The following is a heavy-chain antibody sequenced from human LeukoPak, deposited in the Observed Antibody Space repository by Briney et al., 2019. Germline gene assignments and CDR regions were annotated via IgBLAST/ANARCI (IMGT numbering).Heavy chain of an antibody. CDR1: GGSISSYH. CDR3: ARHLGGDDAFDI. D-gene: IGHD2-21*01. J-gene: IGHJ3*02. V-gene: IGHV4-59*08. CDR2: IYYSGRT. Sequence: SETPSLTCTVSGGSISSYHWSWIRQPPGKGLEWIGYIYYSGRTNYNPSLKTRVTISVDTSKNQFSLKLSSVTAADTAVYYCARHLGGDDAFDIWGQGTMVTVSS.